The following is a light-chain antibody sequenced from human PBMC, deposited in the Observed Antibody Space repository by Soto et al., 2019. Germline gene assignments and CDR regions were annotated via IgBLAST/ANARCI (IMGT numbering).Light chain of an antibody. CDR3: HQYNNWPWT. CDR2: AAS. CDR1: QRVSSH. J-gene: IGKJ1*01. Sequence: ETVMTQSPVTLSVSRGDTATVSCRASQRVSSHLAWYQQKPGQAPRLLIYAASTRATGIPVRFSGSGSETEFTLTIRSRQSEDSALYYCHQYNNWPWTFGQGTK. V-gene: IGKV3-15*01.